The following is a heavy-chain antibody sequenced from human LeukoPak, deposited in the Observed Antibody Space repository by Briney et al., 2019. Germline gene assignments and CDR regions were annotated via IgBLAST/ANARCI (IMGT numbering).Heavy chain of an antibody. CDR3: ARGHIVVVTAPGGWFDP. CDR1: GVSISSGDYY. CDR2: IYYSGST. V-gene: IGHV4-30-4*01. Sequence: SQTLSLTCTVSGVSISSGDYYWSWIRQPPGKGLEWIGYIYYSGSTYYNPSLKSRVTISVDTSKNQFSLKLSSVTAADTAVYYCARGHIVVVTAPGGWFDPWGQGTLVTVSS. J-gene: IGHJ5*02. D-gene: IGHD2-21*02.